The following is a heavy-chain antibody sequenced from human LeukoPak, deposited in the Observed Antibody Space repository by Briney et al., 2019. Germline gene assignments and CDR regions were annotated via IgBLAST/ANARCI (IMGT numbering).Heavy chain of an antibody. CDR2: ITTSGGST. Sequence: ASVKVSCKASGYTFTSYYMHWVRQAPGQGLEWMGIITTSGGSTNYAQNFQGRVTMTRDTSTSTVYMELTSLGSEDTAVYYCARVQTIAAVGPDFDFWGQGTLVTVSS. V-gene: IGHV1-46*01. CDR3: ARVQTIAAVGPDFDF. J-gene: IGHJ4*02. D-gene: IGHD6-13*01. CDR1: GYTFTSYY.